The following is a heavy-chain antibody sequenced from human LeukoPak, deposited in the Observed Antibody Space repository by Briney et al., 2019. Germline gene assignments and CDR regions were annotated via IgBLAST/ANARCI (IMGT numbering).Heavy chain of an antibody. Sequence: ASVKVSCKVSGYTLTELSMHWVRQAPGKGIEWMGCFDPEDGETIYAQKFQGRVTMTEDTSTDTAYMELSSLRSEDTAVYYCATAPSGSGYPFDLWGQGTRVSVST. CDR2: FDPEDGET. V-gene: IGHV1-24*01. D-gene: IGHD3-22*01. CDR3: ATAPSGSGYPFDL. CDR1: GYTLTELS. J-gene: IGHJ4*02.